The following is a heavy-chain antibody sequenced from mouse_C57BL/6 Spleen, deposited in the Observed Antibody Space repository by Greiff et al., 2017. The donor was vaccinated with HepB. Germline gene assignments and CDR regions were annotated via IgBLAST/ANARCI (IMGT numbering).Heavy chain of an antibody. CDR3: AHYYGSSYPFAY. D-gene: IGHD1-1*01. CDR1: GYTFTDYY. CDR2: INPNNGGT. J-gene: IGHJ3*01. Sequence: EVQLQQSGPELVKPGASVKISCKASGYTFTDYYMNWVKQSHGKSLEWIGDINPNNGGTSYNQKFKGKATLTVDKSSSTAYMELRSLTSEDSAVYYCAHYYGSSYPFAYWGQGTLVTVSA. V-gene: IGHV1-26*01.